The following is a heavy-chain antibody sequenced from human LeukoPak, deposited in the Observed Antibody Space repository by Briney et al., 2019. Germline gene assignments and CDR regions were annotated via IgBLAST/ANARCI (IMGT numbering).Heavy chain of an antibody. V-gene: IGHV4-61*05. CDR2: IYYSGST. J-gene: IGHJ3*02. Sequence: KPSETLSLTCTVSGGSISRSSSYWGWIRQPPGKGLEWIGYIYYSGSTNYNPSLKSRVTISVDTSKNQFSLKLSSVTAADTAVYYCARRYDRGGKDAFDIWGQGTMVTVSS. CDR1: GGSISRSSSY. D-gene: IGHD3-9*01. CDR3: ARRYDRGGKDAFDI.